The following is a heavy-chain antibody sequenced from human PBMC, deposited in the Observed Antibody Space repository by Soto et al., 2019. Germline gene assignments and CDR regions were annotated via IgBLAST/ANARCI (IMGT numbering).Heavy chain of an antibody. CDR1: GGSISSYY. D-gene: IGHD3-3*01. V-gene: IGHV4-4*07. Sequence: PSETLSLTCTVSGGSISSYYWSWIRQPAGKGLEWIGRIYTSGSTNYNPSLKSRVTMSVDTSKNQFSLKLSSVTAADTAVYYCAREKYTIFGVANNWFDPWGQGTLVTV. CDR3: AREKYTIFGVANNWFDP. J-gene: IGHJ5*02. CDR2: IYTSGST.